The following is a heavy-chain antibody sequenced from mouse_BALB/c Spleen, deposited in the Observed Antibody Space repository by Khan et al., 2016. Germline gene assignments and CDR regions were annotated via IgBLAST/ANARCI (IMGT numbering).Heavy chain of an antibody. CDR2: IRNKANGYTT. V-gene: IGHV7-3*02. D-gene: IGHD2-4*01. CDR1: GFTFTDYY. CDR3: ARDRGRLRGAMDY. Sequence: EVELVESGGGLVQPGGSLRLSCATSGFTFTDYYMSWVRQPPGKALEWLGFIRNKANGYTTEYSASVKGRFTISRDNSQSILYLQMNTLRAKDSATYYCARDRGRLRGAMDYWGQGTSVTVSS. J-gene: IGHJ4*01.